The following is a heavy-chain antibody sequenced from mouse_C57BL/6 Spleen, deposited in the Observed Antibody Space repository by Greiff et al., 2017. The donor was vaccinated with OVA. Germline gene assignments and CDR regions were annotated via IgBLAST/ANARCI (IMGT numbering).Heavy chain of an antibody. CDR1: GYTFTSYW. J-gene: IGHJ2*01. Sequence: QVQLQQSGAELVRPGSSVKLSCKASGYTFTSYWMDWVKQRPGQGLEWIGNIYPFDSETHYNQKFKDKATLTVDKSYSTAYMQLSSLTSEDSAVYYCAISYYYGSSFDYWGQGTTLTVSS. CDR3: AISYYYGSSFDY. V-gene: IGHV1-61*01. D-gene: IGHD1-1*01. CDR2: IYPFDSET.